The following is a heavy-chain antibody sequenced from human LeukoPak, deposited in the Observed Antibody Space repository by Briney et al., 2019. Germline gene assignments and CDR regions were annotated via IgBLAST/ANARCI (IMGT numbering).Heavy chain of an antibody. V-gene: IGHV1-2*02. D-gene: IGHD6-13*01. CDR2: INPNSGGT. J-gene: IGHJ4*02. Sequence: ASVKVSCKASGYTFTGYYMHWVRQAPGQGLEWIGWINPNSGGTNYAQKFQGRVTMTRDTSISTAYMELSRLRSDDTAVYYCARPRGAAAVYDYWGQGTLVTVSS. CDR1: GYTFTGYY. CDR3: ARPRGAAAVYDY.